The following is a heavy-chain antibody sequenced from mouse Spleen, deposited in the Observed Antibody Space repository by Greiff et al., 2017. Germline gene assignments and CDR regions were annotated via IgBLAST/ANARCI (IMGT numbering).Heavy chain of an antibody. Sequence: VQLQQPGAELVRPGSSVKLSCKASGYTFTSYWMHWVKQRPIQGLEWIGNIDPSDSETHYNQKFKDKATLTVDKSSSTAYMQLRSLTSEDSAVYYCAIRETGTRAWFAYWGQGTLVTVSA. J-gene: IGHJ3*01. CDR3: AIRETGTRAWFAY. CDR2: IDPSDSET. V-gene: IGHV1-52*01. CDR1: GYTFTSYW. D-gene: IGHD4-1*01.